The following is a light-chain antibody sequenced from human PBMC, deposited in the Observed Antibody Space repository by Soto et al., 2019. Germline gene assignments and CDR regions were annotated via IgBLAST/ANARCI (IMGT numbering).Light chain of an antibody. CDR2: SAT. CDR3: QQFGTSPWT. V-gene: IGKV3-20*01. J-gene: IGKJ1*01. CDR1: QSVSSNY. Sequence: EIVLTQSPGTLSLSPGEGATLPCRASQSVSSNYLAWYQQKPGQAPRLLFYSATNRDTGIPDRFSASGSGTVFTLTISRLEPEDFAVYYCQQFGTSPWTFGQGTKVDIK.